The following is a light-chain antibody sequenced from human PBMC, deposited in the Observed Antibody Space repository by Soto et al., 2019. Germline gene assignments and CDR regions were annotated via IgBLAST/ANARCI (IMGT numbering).Light chain of an antibody. CDR1: QGISSY. Sequence: ILLTQSPSSLSASVGDRVTITCRASQGISSYLGWYQQKPGQAPKLLIYDASTLHSGVPSRFSGGGSGTEFTLTISSLQPEDFATYYCQQVNVYPSTFGGGTKVDIK. CDR2: DAS. J-gene: IGKJ4*01. CDR3: QQVNVYPST. V-gene: IGKV1-9*01.